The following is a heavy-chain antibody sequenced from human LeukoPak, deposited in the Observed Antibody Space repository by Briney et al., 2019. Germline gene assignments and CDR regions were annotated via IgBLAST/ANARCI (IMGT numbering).Heavy chain of an antibody. V-gene: IGHV3-21*01. CDR1: GFTFSTYS. J-gene: IGHJ4*02. D-gene: IGHD2-21*01. CDR3: ATDLWQPFDY. Sequence: GGSLRLSCAASGFTFSTYSMNWVRQAPGKGLEWVSSISSTSSYIYYADSVKGRFTISRDNAQKSLYLQMNSLRAEDTAVYYCATDLWQPFDYWGQGTLVTVSS. CDR2: ISSTSSYI.